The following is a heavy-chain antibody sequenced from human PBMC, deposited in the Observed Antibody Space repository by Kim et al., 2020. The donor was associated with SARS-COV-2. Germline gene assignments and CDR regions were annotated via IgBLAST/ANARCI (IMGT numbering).Heavy chain of an antibody. D-gene: IGHD5-12*01. CDR3: AKTRVATTYNDFDY. CDR2: IYYSGST. J-gene: IGHJ4*02. CDR1: GGSISSSGYN. V-gene: IGHV4-39*01. Sequence: SETLSLTCTVSGGSISSSGYNWGWIRQPPGKGLEWIGSIYYSGSTNYNPSLKSRVTISVDTSKNQFSLKLSSVTAADTAVYYCAKTRVATTYNDFDYWGQGTLVTVSS.